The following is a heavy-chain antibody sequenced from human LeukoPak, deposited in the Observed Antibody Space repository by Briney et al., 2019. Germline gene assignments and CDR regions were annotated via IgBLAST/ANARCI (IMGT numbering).Heavy chain of an antibody. J-gene: IGHJ5*01. CDR3: AKDSGWYTHDS. CDR1: GFTFSSYE. D-gene: IGHD2-2*02. CDR2: ISSSGSTI. V-gene: IGHV3-48*03. Sequence: GGSLRLSCAASGFTFSSYEMNWVRQAPGKGLEWVSYISSSGSTIYYADSVKGRFTISRDNAKNSLYLQMNSLRAEDTAVYYCAKDSGWYTHDSWGQGTLVTVSS.